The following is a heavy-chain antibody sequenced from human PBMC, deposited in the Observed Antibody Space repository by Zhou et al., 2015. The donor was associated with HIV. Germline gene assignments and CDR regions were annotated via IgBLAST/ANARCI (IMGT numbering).Heavy chain of an antibody. J-gene: IGHJ6*02. D-gene: IGHD6-19*01. CDR2: INPANGNT. Sequence: QVQLVQSGAEEKKPGASVKVSCEASGYTFTSFVVHWVRQAPGQRLEWMGWINPANGNTKYSQKFQGRVTITRDTPASTAYMDLSSLRSEDTAVYYCAREAQWLIDYYYYGMDAWGQGTTVTVFS. CDR1: GYTFTSFV. V-gene: IGHV1-3*05. CDR3: AREAQWLIDYYYYGMDA.